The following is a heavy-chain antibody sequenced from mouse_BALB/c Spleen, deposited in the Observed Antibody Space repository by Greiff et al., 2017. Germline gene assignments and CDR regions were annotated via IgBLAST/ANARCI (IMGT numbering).Heavy chain of an antibody. Sequence: EVQLVESGGDLVKPGGSLKLSCAASGFTFSSYGMSWVRQTPDKRLEWVATISSGGSYTYYPDSVKGRFTISRDNAKNTLYLQMSSLKSEDTAMYYCARHRGITSYYAMDYWGQGTSVTVSS. CDR3: ARHRGITSYYAMDY. CDR2: ISSGGSYT. J-gene: IGHJ4*01. CDR1: GFTFSSYG. D-gene: IGHD2-4*01. V-gene: IGHV5-6*01.